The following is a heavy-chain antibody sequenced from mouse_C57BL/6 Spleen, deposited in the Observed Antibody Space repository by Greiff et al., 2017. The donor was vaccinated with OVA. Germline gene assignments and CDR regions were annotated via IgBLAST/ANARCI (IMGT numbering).Heavy chain of an antibody. Sequence: EVKLVESGGGLVQPGGSLNLSCAASGFTFTDYYMSWVRQPPGKALEWLGFIRNKANGYTTEYSASVKGRFTISRDNSQSILYLQMNALRAEDSATYDCARWGGSLYAMDYWGQGTSVTVSS. V-gene: IGHV7-3*01. CDR3: ARWGGSLYAMDY. D-gene: IGHD1-1*02. CDR1: GFTFTDYY. J-gene: IGHJ4*01. CDR2: IRNKANGYTT.